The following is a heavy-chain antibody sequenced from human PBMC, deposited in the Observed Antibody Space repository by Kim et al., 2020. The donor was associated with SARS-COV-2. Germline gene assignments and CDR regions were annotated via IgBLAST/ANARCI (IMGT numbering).Heavy chain of an antibody. V-gene: IGHV3-21*01. J-gene: IGHJ4*02. CDR1: GFTFSSYS. CDR3: ARDSVNSYGSLLLDY. CDR2: ISSSSSYI. D-gene: IGHD5-18*01. Sequence: GGSLRLSCAASGFTFSSYSMNWVRQAPGKGLEWVSSISSSSSYIYYADSVKGRFTISRDNAKNSLYLQMNSLRAEDTAVYYCARDSVNSYGSLLLDYWGQGTLVTVSS.